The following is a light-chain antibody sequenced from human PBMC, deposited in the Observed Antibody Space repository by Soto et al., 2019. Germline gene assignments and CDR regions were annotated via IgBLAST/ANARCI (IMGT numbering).Light chain of an antibody. CDR1: SGHSSYA. CDR3: QTWGAGIHLV. J-gene: IGLJ2*01. CDR2: VNSDGGH. V-gene: IGLV4-69*01. Sequence: QSVLTQSPSASASLGASVKLTCTLSSGHSSYAIAWHQQQPEKGPRYLMKVNSDGGHNKGDGIPDRFSGSSSGAERYLTISSLQSEDEADYYCQTWGAGIHLVFGGGTKLTVL.